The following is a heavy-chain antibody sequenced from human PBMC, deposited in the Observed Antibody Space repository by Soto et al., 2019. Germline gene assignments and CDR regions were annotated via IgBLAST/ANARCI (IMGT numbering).Heavy chain of an antibody. D-gene: IGHD1-26*01. Sequence: QVQLVQSGAEVKKPGSSVKVSCKASGGTFSSYSISWVRQAPGQGFEWMGGIIPIFGTANYAQKFQGRVTITADESTSTAYMELSSLRSEDKAVYSCEQSGTGEYFQHWGQGTLVTVSS. CDR1: GGTFSSYS. J-gene: IGHJ1*01. CDR2: IIPIFGTA. V-gene: IGHV1-69*01. CDR3: EQSGTGEYFQH.